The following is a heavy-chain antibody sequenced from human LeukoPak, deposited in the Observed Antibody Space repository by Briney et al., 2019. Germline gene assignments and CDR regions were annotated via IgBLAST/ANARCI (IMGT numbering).Heavy chain of an antibody. J-gene: IGHJ4*02. V-gene: IGHV3-30*02. Sequence: GGSLRLSCAASGFTFSSYGMHWVRQAPGKGLEWVAFIRYDGSNKYYADSVKGRFTISRDNSKNTLYLQMNSLRAEDTAVYYCAKDARGIAPLHLDYWGQGTLVTVPS. CDR1: GFTFSSYG. CDR2: IRYDGSNK. D-gene: IGHD6-13*01. CDR3: AKDARGIAPLHLDY.